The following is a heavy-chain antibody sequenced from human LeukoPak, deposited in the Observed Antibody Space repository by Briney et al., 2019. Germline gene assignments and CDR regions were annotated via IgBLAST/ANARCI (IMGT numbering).Heavy chain of an antibody. CDR3: AKDSYYYDSSGYYLFGSSLDY. J-gene: IGHJ4*02. D-gene: IGHD3-22*01. V-gene: IGHV3-30*18. CDR2: ISYDGSNK. Sequence: PGRSLRLSCAASGFTFSSYVMHWVRPAPGKGLEWVAVISYDGSNKYYADSVKGRFTISRDNSKNTLYLQMNSLRAEDTAVYYCAKDSYYYDSSGYYLFGSSLDYWGQGTLVTVSS. CDR1: GFTFSSYV.